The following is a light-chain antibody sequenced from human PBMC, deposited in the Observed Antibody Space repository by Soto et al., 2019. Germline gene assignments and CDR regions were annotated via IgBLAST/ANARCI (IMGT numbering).Light chain of an antibody. V-gene: IGKV1-5*03. J-gene: IGKJ1*01. CDR2: KAS. CDR3: QQYKTYST. CDR1: QSITGW. Sequence: DIQMTQSPSTLSASVGDRVTITCRASQSITGWLAWFQQKPGKAPKLLISKASSLESGVPSRFSGSGSGTEFTLTISSLQPDDFATYYCQQYKTYSTFGQGTKVDIK.